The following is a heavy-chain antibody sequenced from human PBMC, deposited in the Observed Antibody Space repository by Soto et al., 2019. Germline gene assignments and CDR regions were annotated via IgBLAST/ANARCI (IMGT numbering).Heavy chain of an antibody. V-gene: IGHV3-53*01. CDR2: ISSGGSST. CDR1: GFTVSSDY. D-gene: IGHD6-19*01. J-gene: IGHJ4*02. CDR3: AARVRSSGWYADFDY. Sequence: GGSLRLSCAASGFTVSSDYISWVRQAPGKGLEWVSVISSGGSSTYYADSVKGRFTISRDNSKNTLYLQMNSLRAEDTAVYYCAARVRSSGWYADFDYWGQGALVTVSS.